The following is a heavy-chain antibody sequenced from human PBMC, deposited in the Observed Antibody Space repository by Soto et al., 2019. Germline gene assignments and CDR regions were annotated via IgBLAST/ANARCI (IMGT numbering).Heavy chain of an antibody. J-gene: IGHJ5*02. CDR2: TCRDGVT. CDR1: SCSIDNVYW. D-gene: IGHD3-3*01. Sequence: SQTLSLTCAVYSCSIDNVYWWTWVCYSPGKGLAWIGETCRDGVTNYNPSVEGRVTMSIHKSKNQLYLNLKSVTDADKAMYYCARKGDFNRPGCIVGWFDTWGPEKLVNVS. V-gene: IGHV4-4*02. CDR3: ARKGDFNRPGCIVGWFDT.